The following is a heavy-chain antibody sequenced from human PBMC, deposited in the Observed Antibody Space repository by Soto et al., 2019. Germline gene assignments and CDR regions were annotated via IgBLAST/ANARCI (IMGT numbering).Heavy chain of an antibody. CDR1: GGSFSGYY. D-gene: IGHD2-15*01. V-gene: IGHV4-34*01. CDR2: INHSGST. J-gene: IGHJ4*02. Sequence: PSETLSLTCAVYGGSFSGYYWSWIRQPPGKGLEWIGEINHSGSTNYNPSIKSRVTISVDTSKNQFSLKLSSVTAADTAVYYCARGSDCSGGSCYSDYFDYWGQGTLVTVSS. CDR3: ARGSDCSGGSCYSDYFDY.